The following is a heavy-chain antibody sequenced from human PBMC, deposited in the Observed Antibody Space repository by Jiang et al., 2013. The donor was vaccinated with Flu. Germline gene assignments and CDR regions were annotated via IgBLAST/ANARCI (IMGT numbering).Heavy chain of an antibody. CDR2: TYYTSKWYK. Sequence: SQTLSLTCAISGDSVSSNSAAWHWIRQSPSRGLEWLGRTYYTSKWYKDYTVSVKSRITINPDTSKNQFSLHLNSMTPEDTAVYYCARLGSREVYYDSSGYSYYFDYWGQGTLVTVSS. V-gene: IGHV6-1*01. J-gene: IGHJ4*02. D-gene: IGHD3-22*01. CDR1: GDSVSSNSAA. CDR3: ARLGSREVYYDSSGYSYYFDY.